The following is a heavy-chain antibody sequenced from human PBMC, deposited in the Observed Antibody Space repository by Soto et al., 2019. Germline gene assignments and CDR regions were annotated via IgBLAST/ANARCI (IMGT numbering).Heavy chain of an antibody. V-gene: IGHV4-4*02. CDR2: IYHSGST. D-gene: IGHD2-2*01. J-gene: IGHJ6*02. Sequence: QVQLQESGPGLVKPSGTLSLTCAVSGGSISSSNWWSWVRQPPGKGLEWIGEIYHSGSTNYNPSLKSRVTISVDKSKNQFSLKLSSVTAAYTAVYYCASQNPPDCSSTSCYGRSFYYYGMDVWGQGTTVTVSS. CDR3: ASQNPPDCSSTSCYGRSFYYYGMDV. CDR1: GGSISSSNW.